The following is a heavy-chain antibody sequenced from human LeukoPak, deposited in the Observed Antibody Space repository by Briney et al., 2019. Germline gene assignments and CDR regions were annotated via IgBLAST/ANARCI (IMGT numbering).Heavy chain of an antibody. CDR1: GFTFSSYA. CDR3: AKKIQGRSSGWYVGAEFDY. CDR2: ISGSGGST. D-gene: IGHD6-19*01. Sequence: RPGGSLRLSCAASGFTFSSYAMSWVRQAPGKGLEWVSAISGSGGSTYYADSVKGRFTISRDNSKNTLYLQMNSLRAEDTAVHYCAKKIQGRSSGWYVGAEFDYWGQGTLVTVSS. J-gene: IGHJ4*02. V-gene: IGHV3-23*01.